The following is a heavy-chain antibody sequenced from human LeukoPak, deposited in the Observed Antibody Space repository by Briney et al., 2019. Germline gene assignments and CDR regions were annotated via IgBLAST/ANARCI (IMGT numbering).Heavy chain of an antibody. D-gene: IGHD1-1*01. CDR2: IHYSGDT. Sequence: SETLSLTCTVSGGSISSFFWSWIRQPPGKGLEWIGFIHYSGDTKYNPFLKSRVSLSVDTSKQQFSLRLSSVTAADTAVYYCARDLELERNRWNYFESWGQGTLLTVSS. J-gene: IGHJ4*02. CDR3: ARDLELERNRWNYFES. V-gene: IGHV4-59*01. CDR1: GGSISSFF.